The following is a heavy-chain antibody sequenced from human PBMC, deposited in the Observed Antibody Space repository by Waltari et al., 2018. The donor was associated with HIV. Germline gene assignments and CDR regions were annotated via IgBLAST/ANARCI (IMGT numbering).Heavy chain of an antibody. J-gene: IGHJ1*01. CDR2: ISGSGGST. CDR1: GFTFSSYA. D-gene: IGHD6-13*01. V-gene: IGHV3-23*01. Sequence: EVQLLESGGGLVQPGGSLRLSCAASGFTFSSYAMSWVRQAPGKGLEWVSAISGSGGSTYYADSVKGRFTISRDNSKNTLYLQMNSLRAEDTAVYYCAKDMQQLVRRGAEYFQHWGQGTLVTVSS. CDR3: AKDMQQLVRRGAEYFQH.